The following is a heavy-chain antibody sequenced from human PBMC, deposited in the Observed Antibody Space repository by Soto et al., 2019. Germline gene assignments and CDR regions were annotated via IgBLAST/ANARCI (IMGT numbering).Heavy chain of an antibody. CDR2: INPNSGGT. Sequence: VASVKVSCKASGYTFTGYYMHWVRQAPGQGLEWMGWINPNSGGTNYAQKFQGWVTMTRDTSISTAYMELSRLRSDDTAVYYCARDPRPSSSGWWSEKSYFDYWGQGTLVTVSS. D-gene: IGHD6-19*01. CDR3: ARDPRPSSSGWWSEKSYFDY. CDR1: GYTFTGYY. J-gene: IGHJ4*02. V-gene: IGHV1-2*04.